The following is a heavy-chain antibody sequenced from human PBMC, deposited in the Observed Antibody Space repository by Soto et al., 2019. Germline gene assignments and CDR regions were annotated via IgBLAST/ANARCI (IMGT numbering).Heavy chain of an antibody. CDR1: GFIFSDFY. V-gene: IGHV3-11*01. J-gene: IGHJ5*02. Sequence: QLVESGGGLVKPGGSLRLSCEASGFIFSDFYMAWIRQAPGKGLEWVSYISSDGDSTYADSVKGRFTISRDNAKNSLYLQMNSLRVEDTAVYYCVRDRDRRLFDPWGQGTLVTVSS. CDR3: VRDRDRRLFDP. D-gene: IGHD3-10*01. CDR2: ISSDGDST.